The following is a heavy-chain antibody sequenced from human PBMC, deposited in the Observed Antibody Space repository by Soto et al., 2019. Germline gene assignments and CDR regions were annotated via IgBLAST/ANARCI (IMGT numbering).Heavy chain of an antibody. Sequence: QVQLQQWGAGLLKPSETLSLTCAVYGGSFSGYYWSWIRQPPGKGLEWIGEINHSGSTNYNPSLNSRVTISVDTSKNQFSLKLSSVTAADTAVYYCARGPRILTVYYYYYYMDVWGKGTTVTVSS. CDR2: INHSGST. CDR1: GGSFSGYY. V-gene: IGHV4-34*01. J-gene: IGHJ6*03. CDR3: ARGPRILTVYYYYYYMDV. D-gene: IGHD4-4*01.